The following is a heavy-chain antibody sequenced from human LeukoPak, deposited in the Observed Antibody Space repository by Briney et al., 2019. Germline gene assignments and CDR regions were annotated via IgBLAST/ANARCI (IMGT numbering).Heavy chain of an antibody. CDR3: ARDGRVGATSAPGVNWFDP. Sequence: GSLRLSCAASGFTFSSYSMNWVRQAPGKGLEWVSSISSSSSYIYYADSVKGRFTISRDNAKNSLYLQMNSLRAEDTAVYYCARDGRVGATSAPGVNWFDPWGQGTLVTVSS. CDR2: ISSSSSYI. D-gene: IGHD1-26*01. J-gene: IGHJ5*02. V-gene: IGHV3-21*01. CDR1: GFTFSSYS.